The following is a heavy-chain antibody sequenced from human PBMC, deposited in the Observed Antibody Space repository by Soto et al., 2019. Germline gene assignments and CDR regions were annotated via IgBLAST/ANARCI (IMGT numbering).Heavy chain of an antibody. J-gene: IGHJ4*02. V-gene: IGHV4-59*08. D-gene: IGHD3-10*01. CDR1: NDSISPYY. Sequence: QVQLQESGPGLVKPSETLSLTCTVSNDSISPYYWSWIRQPPGKGLEWIGFIYYSGSTTYNPSLKSRVTISVATSKNQCSLKLTSVTAADTAIYYCARPFPPLHSGSHYFDLWGQGTLVTVSS. CDR2: IYYSGST. CDR3: ARPFPPLHSGSHYFDL.